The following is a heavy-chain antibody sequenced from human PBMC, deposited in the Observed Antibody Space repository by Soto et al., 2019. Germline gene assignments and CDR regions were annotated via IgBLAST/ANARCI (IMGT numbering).Heavy chain of an antibody. CDR2: INSDGSST. D-gene: IGHD6-13*01. CDR1: GFTFSSYW. Sequence: GGSLRLSCAASGFTFSSYWMHWVRQAPGKGLVWVSRINSDGSSTSYADSVKGRFTISRDNAKNTLYLQMNSLRAVDTAVYYCAKDSSSWSGGGFDYWGQGTLVTVSS. V-gene: IGHV3-74*01. CDR3: AKDSSSWSGGGFDY. J-gene: IGHJ4*02.